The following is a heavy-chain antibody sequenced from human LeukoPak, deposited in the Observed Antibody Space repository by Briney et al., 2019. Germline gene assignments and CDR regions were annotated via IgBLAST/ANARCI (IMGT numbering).Heavy chain of an antibody. CDR3: ARRLTDSSGYYPYYYYGMDV. J-gene: IGHJ6*02. CDR1: GYTFTNYG. D-gene: IGHD3-22*01. CDR2: ISAYNGNT. Sequence: ASVKVSCKASGYTFTNYGIHWVRQAPGQGLEWMGWISAYNGNTNYAQKLQGRVTMTMDTSTNTAYMELRSLRSDDTAVYYCARRLTDSSGYYPYYYYGMDVWGQGTTVTVSS. V-gene: IGHV1-18*01.